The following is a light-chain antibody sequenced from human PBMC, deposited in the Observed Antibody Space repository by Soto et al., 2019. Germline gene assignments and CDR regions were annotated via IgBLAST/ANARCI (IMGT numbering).Light chain of an antibody. V-gene: IGLV1-44*01. CDR3: AAWDDSLSGVV. CDR1: SSNIGSNT. J-gene: IGLJ2*01. Sequence: QAVVTQPPSESGTPGQRVTISCSGSSSNIGSNTVNWYQQLPGTAPKLLIYSNNQRPSGVPDRFSGSKSGTSASLAISGLQSEDEADYSCAAWDDSLSGVVFGGGTKLTVL. CDR2: SNN.